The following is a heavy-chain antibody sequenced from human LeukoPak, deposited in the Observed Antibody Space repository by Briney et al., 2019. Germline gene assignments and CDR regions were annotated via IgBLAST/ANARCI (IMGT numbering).Heavy chain of an antibody. CDR2: IGTSSSTI. Sequence: RPGGSLRLSCAASGFTFSTYTMNWVRQPPGKGLEWVSNIGTSSSTIYYADSVKGRFTISRDNAKNSLYLQMNSLRADDTAVYYCARFAAGGSYYYYMDAWGKGTTVTVSS. CDR1: GFTFSTYT. V-gene: IGHV3-48*01. CDR3: ARFAAGGSYYYYMDA. D-gene: IGHD6-25*01. J-gene: IGHJ6*03.